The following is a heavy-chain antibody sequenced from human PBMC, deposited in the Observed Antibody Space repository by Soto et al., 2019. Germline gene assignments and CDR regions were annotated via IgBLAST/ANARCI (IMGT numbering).Heavy chain of an antibody. Sequence: GGSLRLSCAASDFTFSRNWVHWVRQVPGKGRVWVSRINSDGSSRSYADSVKGRFTISRDNAKNTLYLQMNSLRAEDTAVYYCARDYYYDSTGRYGMDVWGQGTTVTVSS. CDR2: INSDGSSR. D-gene: IGHD3-22*01. CDR1: DFTFSRNW. J-gene: IGHJ6*02. V-gene: IGHV3-74*01. CDR3: ARDYYYDSTGRYGMDV.